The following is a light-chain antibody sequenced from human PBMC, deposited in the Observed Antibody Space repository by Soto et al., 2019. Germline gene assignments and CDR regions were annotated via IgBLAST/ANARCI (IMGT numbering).Light chain of an antibody. V-gene: IGKV3-20*01. CDR2: GAS. Sequence: EIVMGQSPATLSVSPGERATLSCRASQSVSSNLAWYQQKPGQAPRLLIYGASTRATGIPDRFSGSGSGTDFTLTISRLEPEDSAVYYCQQYGSSPTITFGQGTRLEIK. CDR3: QQYGSSPTIT. J-gene: IGKJ5*01. CDR1: QSVSSN.